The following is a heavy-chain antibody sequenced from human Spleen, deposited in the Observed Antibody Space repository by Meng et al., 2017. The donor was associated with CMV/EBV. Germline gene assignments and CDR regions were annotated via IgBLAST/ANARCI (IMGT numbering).Heavy chain of an antibody. J-gene: IGHJ4*02. V-gene: IGHV4-39*07. CDR2: INHSGSM. CDR3: ARGSLAGYYFRFDY. Sequence: GSLRLSCTVSGGSISTGSFHWGWIRQPPGKGLEWIGEINHSGSMIYNPSLKSRVAISVDTSKNQFSLKLSSVTAADTAVYYCARGSLAGYYFRFDYWGQGTLVTVSS. D-gene: IGHD3-9*01. CDR1: GGSISTGSFH.